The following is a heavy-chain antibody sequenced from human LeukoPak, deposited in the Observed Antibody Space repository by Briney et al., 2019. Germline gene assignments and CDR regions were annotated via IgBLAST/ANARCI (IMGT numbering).Heavy chain of an antibody. CDR1: GFTFSSYG. CDR3: AKDLNIVVVVAATHFDY. Sequence: PGGSLRLSCAASGFTFSSYGMHWVRQAPGKGLVWVSRINSDGSSTSYADSVKGRFTISRDNSKNTLYLQMNSLRAEDTAVYYCAKDLNIVVVVAATHFDYWGQGTLVTVSS. CDR2: INSDGSST. J-gene: IGHJ4*02. V-gene: IGHV3-74*01. D-gene: IGHD2-15*01.